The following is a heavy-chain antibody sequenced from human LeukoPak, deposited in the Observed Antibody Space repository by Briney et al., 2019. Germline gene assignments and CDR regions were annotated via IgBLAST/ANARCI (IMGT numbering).Heavy chain of an antibody. CDR3: ANRGDYYYYGMDV. J-gene: IGHJ6*02. CDR1: GFTFTSYA. CDR2: ISGSGDST. Sequence: GGSLRLSCAASGFTFTSYAMSWVRQAPGRGLEWVSGISGSGDSTYYANSVKGRFTISRDNSKNTLYLQMNSLRAEDTAVYYCANRGDYYYYGMDVWGQGTTVTVSS. D-gene: IGHD3-10*01. V-gene: IGHV3-23*01.